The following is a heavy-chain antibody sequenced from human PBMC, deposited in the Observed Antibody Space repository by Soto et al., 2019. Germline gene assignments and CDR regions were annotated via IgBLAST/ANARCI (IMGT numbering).Heavy chain of an antibody. CDR2: IYYSGSTNSVST. J-gene: IGHJ5*02. CDR1: SGSVDSNRYY. D-gene: IGHD5-12*01. CDR3: ARELRSNWFDP. V-gene: IGHV4-61*01. Sequence: SETLSLTGTLSSGSVDSNRYYWTWIRQPPGKGLEWIGNIYYSGSTNSVSTNYNPSLKSRLTISVDTSKNQFSLKLSSVTAADTAVYYCARELRSNWFDPWGQGTRVT.